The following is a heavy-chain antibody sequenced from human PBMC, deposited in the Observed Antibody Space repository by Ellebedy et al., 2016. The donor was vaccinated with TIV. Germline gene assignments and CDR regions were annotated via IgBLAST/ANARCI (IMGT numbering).Heavy chain of an antibody. Sequence: SETLSLXXTVSGGSISSSDYYWGWIRQPPGKGLEWIGSVFYSGSTYYNPSLKSRVTMSVDTSKNQFSLQLTSVTAADTAVYFCARENDAFDIWGQGTMVTVSS. CDR3: ARENDAFDI. V-gene: IGHV4-39*02. CDR2: VFYSGST. CDR1: GGSISSSDYY. J-gene: IGHJ3*02.